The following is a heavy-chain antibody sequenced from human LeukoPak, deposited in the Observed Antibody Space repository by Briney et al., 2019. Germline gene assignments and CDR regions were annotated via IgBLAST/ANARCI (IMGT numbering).Heavy chain of an antibody. Sequence: ASVKVSCKASGYTFTSYDINWVRQATGQGLEWMGWMNPNSGNTGYAQEFQGRVTMTRNTSISTAYMELSSLRSEDTAVYCCARVRSIGRGRTTTGADCWGQGTLVTVSS. CDR1: GYTFTSYD. V-gene: IGHV1-8*01. J-gene: IGHJ4*02. D-gene: IGHD1-1*01. CDR3: ARVRSIGRGRTTTGADC. CDR2: MNPNSGNT.